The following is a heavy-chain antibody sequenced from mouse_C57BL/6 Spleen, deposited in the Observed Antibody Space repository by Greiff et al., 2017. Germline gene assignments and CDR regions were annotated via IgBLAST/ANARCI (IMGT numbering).Heavy chain of an antibody. CDR2: ISYSGST. J-gene: IGHJ2*01. V-gene: IGHV3-1*01. D-gene: IGHD1-1*01. CDR1: GYSITSGYD. CDR3: ARDDYYGTLGY. Sequence: DVQLQESGPGMVKPSQSLSLTCTVTGYSITSGYDWHWIRHFPGNKLEWMGYISYSGSTNYNPSLKSRISITHDTSKNHFFLKLNSVTTEDTATYYCARDDYYGTLGYWGQGTTLTVSS.